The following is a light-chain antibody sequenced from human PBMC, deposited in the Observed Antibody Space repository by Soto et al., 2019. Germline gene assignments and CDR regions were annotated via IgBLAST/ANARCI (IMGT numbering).Light chain of an antibody. CDR2: DAT. Sequence: EIVLTQSPGTLSLSPGEGDTLSCRASQSVTNNFLAWYQQKPGQAPRLLIYDATSRATGIPDRFSGSGSGTDFTLTISSLQSEDFAVYYCQQYNNWPPWTFGQGTKVDIK. V-gene: IGKV3-20*01. CDR3: QQYNNWPPWT. J-gene: IGKJ1*01. CDR1: QSVTNNF.